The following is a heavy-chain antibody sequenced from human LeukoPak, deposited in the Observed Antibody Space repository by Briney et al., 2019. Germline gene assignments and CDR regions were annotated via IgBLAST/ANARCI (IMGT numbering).Heavy chain of an antibody. J-gene: IGHJ5*02. V-gene: IGHV3-64D*06. CDR2: SSSKGDST. CDR3: VKACSDYYYVP. D-gene: IGHD3-22*01. CDR1: GFTFSTYA. Sequence: GGSLRLSCSASGFTFSTYAMHWVRQAPGKGLEYVSASSSKGDSTFYADSVKGTFTISRDNSKNTLYLQMSSLRTEDTAVYYCVKACSDYYYVPWGQGTLVTVSS.